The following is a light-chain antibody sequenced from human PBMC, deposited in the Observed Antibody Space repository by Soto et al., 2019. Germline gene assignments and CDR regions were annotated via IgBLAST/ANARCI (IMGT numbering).Light chain of an antibody. Sequence: EIVMTQSPATLSVSPGERATLSCRASQSVSSSLAWYQQKPGQAPRLLIYGASTRATGIPARFSGSGSGTEFTLTISSLQSEDFAVYYCQQYSNLRTFGQGTKVEIK. J-gene: IGKJ1*01. CDR3: QQYSNLRT. CDR1: QSVSSS. V-gene: IGKV3-15*01. CDR2: GAS.